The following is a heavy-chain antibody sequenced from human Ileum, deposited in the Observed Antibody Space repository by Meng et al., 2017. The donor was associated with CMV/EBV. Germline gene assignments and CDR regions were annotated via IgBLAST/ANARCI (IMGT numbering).Heavy chain of an antibody. CDR1: GGSIRSSSYY. J-gene: IGHJ4*02. V-gene: IGHV4-39*07. Sequence: GSLRLSCSVSGGSIRSSSYYWAWIRQPPGKGLERIGNIYDTGTSYYNPSLESRATISLDTPKNQVSLKLSSVTAADTAVYYCARVGYGYLFWGQGALVTVSS. CDR2: IYDTGTS. CDR3: ARVGYGYLF. D-gene: IGHD5-18*01.